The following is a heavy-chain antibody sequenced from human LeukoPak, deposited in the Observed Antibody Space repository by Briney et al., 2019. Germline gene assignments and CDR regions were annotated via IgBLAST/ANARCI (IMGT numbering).Heavy chain of an antibody. CDR2: IYPGNADA. CDR3: ARQGSYDNSGYSFGY. D-gene: IGHD3-22*01. V-gene: IGHV5-51*01. J-gene: IGHJ4*02. CDR1: GYSLINHW. Sequence: GESLKISCKASGYSLINHWIGWVRQMPGKGLDWMGIIYPGNADATYSPSFQGQVTISADKSTTTVYLQWSSLKASDTAMYYCARQGSYDNSGYSFGYWGQGTLVTVSS.